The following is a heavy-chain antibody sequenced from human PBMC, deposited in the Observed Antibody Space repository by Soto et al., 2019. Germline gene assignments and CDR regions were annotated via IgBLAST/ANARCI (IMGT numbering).Heavy chain of an antibody. CDR3: AISGNSRVYFDL. CDR2: IVLFFGTA. Sequence: QVQLVQSGAEVKKPGSSVKVSCKASGGTLTNFAVSWVRQAPGQGLGWMGGIVLFFGTATYAQKFQGRVTITSDESTRTAYMELRNLRSEDTAIYYCAISGNSRVYFDLWGRGTLVTVSS. CDR1: GGTLTNFA. D-gene: IGHD1-26*01. V-gene: IGHV1-69*01. J-gene: IGHJ2*01.